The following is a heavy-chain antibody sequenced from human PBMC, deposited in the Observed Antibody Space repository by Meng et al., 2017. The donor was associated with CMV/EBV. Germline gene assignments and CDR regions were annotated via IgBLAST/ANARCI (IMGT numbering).Heavy chain of an antibody. Sequence: SVKVSCKASGGTFSGYAISWVRQAPGQGLEWMGGIIPIFGTANYAQKFQGRVTITTDESTSTAYMELSSLRSEDTAVYYCAREGRAGGSYYSFDYWGQGTLVTVSS. J-gene: IGHJ4*02. V-gene: IGHV1-69*05. CDR1: GGTFSGYA. CDR2: IIPIFGTA. D-gene: IGHD1-26*01. CDR3: AREGRAGGSYYSFDY.